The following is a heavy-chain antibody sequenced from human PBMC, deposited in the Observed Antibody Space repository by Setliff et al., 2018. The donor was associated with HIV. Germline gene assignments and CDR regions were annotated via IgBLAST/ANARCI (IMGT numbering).Heavy chain of an antibody. D-gene: IGHD4-17*01. J-gene: IGHJ4*02. Sequence: ASVKVSCKASGYTFTDYYIHWVRQAPGQGLEWMEWINPNSSDTNYAQKFQGRVTMTRDTSISTAYMDLSRLRSDDTAVYYCARRVPPIPSGDLDYWGQGTLVTVSS. CDR2: INPNSSDT. V-gene: IGHV1-2*02. CDR3: ARRVPPIPSGDLDY. CDR1: GYTFTDYY.